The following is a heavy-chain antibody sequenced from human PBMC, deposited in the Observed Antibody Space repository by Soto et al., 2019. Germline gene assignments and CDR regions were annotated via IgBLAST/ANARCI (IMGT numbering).Heavy chain of an antibody. CDR1: GGSISSYY. CDR3: ARHDGGSSLDAFDI. Sequence: SETLSLTCTVSGGSISSYYWSWIRQPPGKGLEWIGYIYCSGSTNYNPSLKSRVTISVDTSKNQFSLKLSSVTAADTAVYYCARHDGGSSLDAFDIWGQGTMVTVSS. CDR2: IYCSGST. J-gene: IGHJ3*02. V-gene: IGHV4-59*08. D-gene: IGHD2-15*01.